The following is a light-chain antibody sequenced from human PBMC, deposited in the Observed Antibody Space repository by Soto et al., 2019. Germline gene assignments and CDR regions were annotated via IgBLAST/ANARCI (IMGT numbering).Light chain of an antibody. CDR3: QQYSSSPPEFT. CDR2: GAS. V-gene: IGKV3-20*01. CDR1: QSVSSSY. J-gene: IGKJ3*01. Sequence: EIVLTQSPGTLSLSPGERATLSCRASQSVSSSYLAWYQQKPGQAPRLLIYGASSRATGIPDRFSGSGSGTDFTLTISRLEPGDFAVYYCQQYSSSPPEFTFGPGTKVDIK.